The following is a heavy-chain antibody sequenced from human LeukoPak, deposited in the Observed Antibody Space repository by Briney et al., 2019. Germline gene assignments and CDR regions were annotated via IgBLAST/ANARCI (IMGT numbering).Heavy chain of an antibody. CDR3: ARARSGSQRWFDP. J-gene: IGHJ5*02. CDR2: TNRSGST. CDR1: DESLSGYY. V-gene: IGHV4-34*01. Sequence: SDTLSLTCSVYDESLSGYYWGWFRQPPGKGLEWIGETNRSGSTNYNPSLMSRVTISVDTSKSQFSLKLSSVTAADTAVYYCARARSGSQRWFDPWGQGTLVTVSS. D-gene: IGHD3-3*01.